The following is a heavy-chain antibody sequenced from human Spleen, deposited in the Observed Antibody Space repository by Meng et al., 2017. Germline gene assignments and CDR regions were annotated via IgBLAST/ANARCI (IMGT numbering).Heavy chain of an antibody. CDR3: TTGPRGPLDI. Sequence: GGSLRLSCAASGFSFTNAWMTWVRQPSGKGLEWVGHIKSKTDGGTTDYAAPVKGRFTISRDDSKNTLYLEMNSLTTEDTAVYYCTTGPRGPLDIWGQGTMVTVSS. CDR1: GFSFTNAW. CDR2: IKSKTDGGTT. D-gene: IGHD3-10*01. J-gene: IGHJ3*02. V-gene: IGHV3-15*01.